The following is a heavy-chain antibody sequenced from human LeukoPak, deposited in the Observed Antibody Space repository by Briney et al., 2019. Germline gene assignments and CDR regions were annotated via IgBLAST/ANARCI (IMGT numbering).Heavy chain of an antibody. J-gene: IGHJ6*03. CDR2: IYYSGST. CDR1: GGSISSSSYY. D-gene: IGHD3-9*01. V-gene: IGHV4-39*07. Sequence: SETLSLTCTVSGGSISSSSYYWGWIRQPPGKGLEWIGSIYYSGSTYYNPSLKSRVTISVDTSKNQFSLKLSSVTAADTAVYYCARVLELRYFDWLLSDYYYYMDVWGKGTTVTVSS. CDR3: ARVLELRYFDWLLSDYYYYMDV.